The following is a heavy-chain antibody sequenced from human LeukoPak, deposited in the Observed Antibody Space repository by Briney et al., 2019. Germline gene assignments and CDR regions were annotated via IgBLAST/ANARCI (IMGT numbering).Heavy chain of an antibody. CDR1: GYTFTGYY. Sequence: GASVKVSCKASGYTFTGYYMHWVRQAPGQGLEWMGWINPNSGGTNYAQKFQGWVTMTRDTSISTAYMELSSLRSEDTAVYYCARVPRDILTGYYTQIDYWGQGTLVTVSS. V-gene: IGHV1-2*04. CDR2: INPNSGGT. D-gene: IGHD3-9*01. J-gene: IGHJ4*02. CDR3: ARVPRDILTGYYTQIDY.